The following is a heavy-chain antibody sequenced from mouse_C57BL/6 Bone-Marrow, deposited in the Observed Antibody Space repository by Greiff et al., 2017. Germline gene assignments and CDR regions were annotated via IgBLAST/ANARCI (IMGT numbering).Heavy chain of an antibody. V-gene: IGHV5-6*01. J-gene: IGHJ2*01. CDR2: ISSGGSYT. D-gene: IGHD1-1*02. CDR3: ASSSMGVFDY. Sequence: EVQLVESGGDLVKPGGSLKLSCAASGFTFSSYGMSWVRQTPDTRLEWVATISSGGSYTYYPDSVTGRFTISSDNAKNTLYLQMSSLKSENTAMYYCASSSMGVFDYWGQGTTLTVSS. CDR1: GFTFSSYG.